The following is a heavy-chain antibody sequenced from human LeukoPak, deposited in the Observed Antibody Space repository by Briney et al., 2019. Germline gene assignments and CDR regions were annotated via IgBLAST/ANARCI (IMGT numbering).Heavy chain of an antibody. CDR2: IYSGGST. J-gene: IGHJ4*02. V-gene: IGHV3-66*01. CDR1: EFSVGSNY. Sequence: GGSLRLSCAASEFSVGSNYMTWVRQAPGKGLEWVSLIYSGGSTYYADSVKGRFTISRDNSKNTLYLQMNSLRVEDTAAYYCAKVAKYYYGPETYYFFEQWGQGTPVTASS. D-gene: IGHD3-10*01. CDR3: AKVAKYYYGPETYYFFEQ.